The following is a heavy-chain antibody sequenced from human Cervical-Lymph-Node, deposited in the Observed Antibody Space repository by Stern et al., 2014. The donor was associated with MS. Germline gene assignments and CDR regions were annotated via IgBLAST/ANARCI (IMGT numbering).Heavy chain of an antibody. V-gene: IGHV3-74*01. J-gene: IGHJ4*02. CDR3: AADVDFTIDY. CDR2: INHDATDS. CDR1: GFNFRSYV. D-gene: IGHD3-3*01. Sequence: EVQLVESGGGLVQPGGSLRLSCAAFGFNFRSYVMHWVRQVPGEGLVWVARINHDATDSQSADSVKGRLTISRDNANNTLFLQMSDLRVDDTAVYYCAADVDFTIDYWGQGVLFTVSS.